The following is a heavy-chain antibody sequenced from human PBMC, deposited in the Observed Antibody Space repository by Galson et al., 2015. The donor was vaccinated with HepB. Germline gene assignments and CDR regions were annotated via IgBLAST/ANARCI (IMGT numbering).Heavy chain of an antibody. CDR2: ISAYNGNT. D-gene: IGHD6-19*01. V-gene: IGHV1-18*01. J-gene: IGHJ3*02. CDR3: ARDQDPSAVAGPYPGDAFDI. CDR1: GYTFTSYG. Sequence: SVKVSCKASGYTFTSYGISWVRQAPGQGLEWMGWISAYNGNTNYAQKLQGRVTMTTDTSTSTAYMELRSLRSDDTAVYYCARDQDPSAVAGPYPGDAFDIWGQGTMVTVSS.